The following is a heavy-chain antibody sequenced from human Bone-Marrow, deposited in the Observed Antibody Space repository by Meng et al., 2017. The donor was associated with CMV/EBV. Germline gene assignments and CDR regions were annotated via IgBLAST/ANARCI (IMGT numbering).Heavy chain of an antibody. CDR2: MNPNSGNT. V-gene: IGHV1-8*02. J-gene: IGHJ5*02. CDR3: ARSGDCSSTSCKRWFAAYAPRNKKNWFDP. Sequence: ASVKVSCKASGGTFSSYAISWVRQAPGQGLEWMGWMNPNSGNTGYAQKFQGRVTMTRNTSISTAYMELSSLRSEDTAVYYCARSGDCSSTSCKRWFAAYAPRNKKNWFDPWGQGTLVTVSS. CDR1: GGTFSSYA. D-gene: IGHD2-2*01.